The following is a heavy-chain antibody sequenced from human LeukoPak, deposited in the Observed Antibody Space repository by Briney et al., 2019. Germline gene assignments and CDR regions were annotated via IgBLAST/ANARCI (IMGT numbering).Heavy chain of an antibody. V-gene: IGHV4-30-2*01. J-gene: IGHJ4*02. CDR1: GGSISSGGYS. D-gene: IGHD3-22*01. CDR3: ARSPPYYYDSSGYTFDY. CDR2: IYHSGST. Sequence: SQTLSLTCAVSGGSISSGGYSWSWIRQPPGTGLEWIGYIYHSGSTYYNPSLKSRVTISVDRSKNQFSLKLSSVTAADTAVYYCARSPPYYYDSSGYTFDYWGQGTLVAVSS.